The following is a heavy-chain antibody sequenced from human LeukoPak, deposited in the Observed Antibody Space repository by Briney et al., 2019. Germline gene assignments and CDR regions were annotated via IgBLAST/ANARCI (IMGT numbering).Heavy chain of an antibody. Sequence: SVKVSCKASRYTFTSYGIGWVPQAPGQGLEWMGWISAYNGNTNYAQKLQGRVTMTTDTTTSTAYMELRSLRCDDSAVYYCARAGYCSGGSCFGGLSYYYYMDVWGKGTTVTVSS. CDR2: ISAYNGNT. CDR3: ARAGYCSGGSCFGGLSYYYYMDV. D-gene: IGHD2-15*01. CDR1: RYTFTSYG. V-gene: IGHV1-18*01. J-gene: IGHJ6*03.